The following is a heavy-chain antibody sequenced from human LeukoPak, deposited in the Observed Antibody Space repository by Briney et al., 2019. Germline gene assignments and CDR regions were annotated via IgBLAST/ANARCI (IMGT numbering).Heavy chain of an antibody. CDR3: ARGWGVTGTGSY. V-gene: IGHV1-2*02. Sequence: GASVKVSCKASGYTFTSYYMHWVRQAPGQGLEWMGWINPNSNDTKYAQKFQGRVTMTRDTSISTAFMELTRLGSDDTAVYYCARGWGVTGTGSYWGQGTLVTVSS. CDR1: GYTFTSYY. CDR2: INPNSNDT. J-gene: IGHJ4*02. D-gene: IGHD6-19*01.